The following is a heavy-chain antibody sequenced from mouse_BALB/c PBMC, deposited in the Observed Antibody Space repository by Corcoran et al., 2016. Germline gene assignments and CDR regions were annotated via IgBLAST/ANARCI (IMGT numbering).Heavy chain of an antibody. D-gene: IGHD2-4*01. V-gene: IGHV1-9*01. CDR3: ARFYYDYEAWFAY. J-gene: IGHJ3*01. CDR1: GYTFSSYW. CDR2: ILPGSGST. Sequence: QVQLQQSGAELMKPGASVKISCKATGYTFSSYWIEWVKQRPGHGLEWIGEILPGSGSTNYNEKFKGKATFTADTSSNTAYMQLSSLTSEDSAGYYGARFYYDYEAWFAYWGQGTLVTVSA.